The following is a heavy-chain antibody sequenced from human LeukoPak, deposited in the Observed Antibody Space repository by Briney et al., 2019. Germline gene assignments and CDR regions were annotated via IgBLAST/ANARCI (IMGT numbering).Heavy chain of an antibody. V-gene: IGHV4-61*02. D-gene: IGHD6-13*01. CDR1: GGSISSGNYY. Sequence: SQTLSLTCTVSGGSISSGNYYWSWIRQPAGKGLEWIGRIYTSGSTNFNPSLKSRVTISVNTSKNQFSLKLSSVTAADTAVYYCAREIAAAAIGGFDYWGQGTLVTVSS. CDR3: AREIAAAAIGGFDY. J-gene: IGHJ4*02. CDR2: IYTSGST.